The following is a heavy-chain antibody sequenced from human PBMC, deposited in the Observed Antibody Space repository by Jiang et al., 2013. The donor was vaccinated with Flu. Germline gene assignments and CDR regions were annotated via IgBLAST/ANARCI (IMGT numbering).Heavy chain of an antibody. CDR2: FDPEDGET. J-gene: IGHJ6*02. D-gene: IGHD6-13*01. CDR3: ATSGNYYYYYGMDV. CDR1: GYTLTELS. V-gene: IGHV1-24*01. Sequence: CKVSGYTLTELSMHWVRQAPGKGLEWMGGFDPEDGETIYAQKFQGRVTMTEDTSTDTAYMELSSLRSEDTAVYYCATSGNYYYYYGMDVWGQGTTVTVSS.